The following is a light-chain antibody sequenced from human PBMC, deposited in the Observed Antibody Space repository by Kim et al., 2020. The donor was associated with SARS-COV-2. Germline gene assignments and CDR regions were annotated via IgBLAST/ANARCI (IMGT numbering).Light chain of an antibody. J-gene: IGKJ2*03. CDR1: QSISSY. Sequence: ASVGDRVTITCRASQSISSYLNWYQQKPGKAPKLLIYAASSLQSGVPSRFSGSGSGTDSTLTISSLQPEDFATYYCQQSYSTPLYSFGQGTKLEI. CDR3: QQSYSTPLYS. CDR2: AAS. V-gene: IGKV1-39*01.